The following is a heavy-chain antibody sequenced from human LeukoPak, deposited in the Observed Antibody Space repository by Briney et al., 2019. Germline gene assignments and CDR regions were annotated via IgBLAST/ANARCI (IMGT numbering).Heavy chain of an antibody. J-gene: IGHJ4*02. D-gene: IGHD2-2*01. V-gene: IGHV3-23*01. CDR1: GFTFSSYA. CDR3: AKAGSSRTAPFGY. CDR2: ISGSGGST. Sequence: QSGGSLSLSCAASGFTFSSYAMSWVRQAPGKGLEWVSAISGSGGSTYYADSVKGRFTISRDNSKNTLYLQMNSLRAEDTAVYYCAKAGSSRTAPFGYWGQGTLVTVSS.